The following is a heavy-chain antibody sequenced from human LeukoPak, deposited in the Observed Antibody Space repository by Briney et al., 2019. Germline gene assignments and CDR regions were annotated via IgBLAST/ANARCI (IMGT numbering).Heavy chain of an antibody. CDR3: AKRKCSGFNCAFFDY. V-gene: IGHV3-23*01. D-gene: IGHD2-15*01. CDR1: KFTFRNYD. Sequence: PGGSLRLSCAASKFTFRNYDMSWVRQAPGKGLEWVSAIFASGGTTYYADSVKGRFTISRDNSKNTLSLQMNSLGAEDTAVYYCAKRKCSGFNCAFFDYWGQGTLVTVSS. CDR2: IFASGGTT. J-gene: IGHJ4*02.